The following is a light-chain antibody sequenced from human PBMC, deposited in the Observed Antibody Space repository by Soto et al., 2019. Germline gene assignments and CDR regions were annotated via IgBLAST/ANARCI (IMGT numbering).Light chain of an antibody. Sequence: QSALTQPASVSVSPGQSITISCTCTNDDVGTYNLVSWYQQHPGKAPKLIIYEVNKRLSGVSNRFSGSKSGNTASLTISGLQAEDEADYYCCSYVGSSTFVVFGGGTKLTVL. CDR1: NDDVGTYNL. J-gene: IGLJ2*01. CDR2: EVN. V-gene: IGLV2-23*02. CDR3: CSYVGSSTFVV.